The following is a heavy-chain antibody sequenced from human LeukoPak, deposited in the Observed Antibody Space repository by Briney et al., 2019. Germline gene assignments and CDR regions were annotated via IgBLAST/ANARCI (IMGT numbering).Heavy chain of an antibody. CDR3: ARGPPPGSYRRVYSYFDY. V-gene: IGHV1-69*04. D-gene: IGHD1-26*01. CDR1: GGTFSSYA. CDR2: IIPILGIA. J-gene: IGHJ4*02. Sequence: SVKVSCKASGGTFSSYAISWVRQAPGQGLEWMGRIIPILGIANYAQKFQGRVTITADKSTSTAYMELSSLRSEDTAVYYCARGPPPGSYRRVYSYFDYWGQGTLVTVSS.